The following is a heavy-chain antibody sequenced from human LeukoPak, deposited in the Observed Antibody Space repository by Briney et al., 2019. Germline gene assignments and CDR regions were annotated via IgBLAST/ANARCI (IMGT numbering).Heavy chain of an antibody. CDR2: ISSSGSTI. CDR1: GFTFSSYE. V-gene: IGHV3-48*03. CDR3: APQWSEAYYYYYYMDV. J-gene: IGHJ6*03. Sequence: GGSLRLSCAASGFTFSSYEMNWVRQAPGKGLEWVSYISSSGSTIYYADSVKGRFTISRDNAKNSLYLQMNSLRAEDTAVYYCAPQWSEAYYYYYYMDVWGKGTTVTVSS. D-gene: IGHD6-19*01.